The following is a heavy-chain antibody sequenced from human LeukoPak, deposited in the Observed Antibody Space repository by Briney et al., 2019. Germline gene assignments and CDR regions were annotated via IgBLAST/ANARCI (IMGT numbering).Heavy chain of an antibody. D-gene: IGHD5-18*01. V-gene: IGHV4-34*01. CDR2: INHSGST. CDR1: GGSFSGYY. Sequence: SETLSLTCAVYGGSFSGYYWSWIRQPPGKGLEWIGEINHSGSTNYNPSLKSRVTISVDTSKNQFSLKLSSVTAADTAVYYCARHLHAGYSYGYSPQYYFDYWGQGTLVTVSS. J-gene: IGHJ4*02. CDR3: ARHLHAGYSYGYSPQYYFDY.